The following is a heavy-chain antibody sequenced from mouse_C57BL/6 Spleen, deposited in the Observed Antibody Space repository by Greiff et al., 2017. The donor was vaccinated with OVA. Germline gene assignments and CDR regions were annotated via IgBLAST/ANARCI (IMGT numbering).Heavy chain of an antibody. D-gene: IGHD2-5*01. J-gene: IGHJ4*01. CDR2: IYPRSGNT. CDR3: ARDSKDYAMDY. CDR1: GYTFTSYG. V-gene: IGHV1-81*01. Sequence: VKLMESGAELARPGASVKLSCKASGYTFTSYGISWVKQRTGQGLEWIGEIYPRSGNTYYNEKFKGKATLTADKSSSTAYMELRSLTSEDSAVYFCARDSKDYAMDYWGQGTSVTVSS.